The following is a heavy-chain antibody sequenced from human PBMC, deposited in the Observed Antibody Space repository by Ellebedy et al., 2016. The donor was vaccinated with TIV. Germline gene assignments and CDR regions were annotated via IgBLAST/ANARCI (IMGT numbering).Heavy chain of an antibody. Sequence: GESLKISCSASGFTFSDYAMSWVRQAPGKGLDWVSAISGSGGSTSYADSVKGRFTISRDNSKTMLYLQMNSLRAEDTAVYYCAKVRTDCWGQGTLVTVSS. CDR1: GFTFSDYA. J-gene: IGHJ4*02. V-gene: IGHV3-23*01. CDR3: AKVRTDC. CDR2: ISGSGGST.